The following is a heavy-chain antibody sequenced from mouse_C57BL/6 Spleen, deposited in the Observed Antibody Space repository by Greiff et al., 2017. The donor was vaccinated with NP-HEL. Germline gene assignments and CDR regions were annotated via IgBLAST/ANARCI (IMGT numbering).Heavy chain of an antibody. CDR3: ARDYYGSSSAY. D-gene: IGHD1-1*01. J-gene: IGHJ3*01. V-gene: IGHV1-26*01. Sequence: VQLKQSGPELVKPGASVKISCKASGYTFTDYYMNWVKQSHGKSLEWIGDINPNNGGTSYNQKFKGKATLTVDKSSSTAYMELRSLTSEDSAVYYCARDYYGSSSAYWGQGTLVTVSA. CDR1: GYTFTDYY. CDR2: INPNNGGT.